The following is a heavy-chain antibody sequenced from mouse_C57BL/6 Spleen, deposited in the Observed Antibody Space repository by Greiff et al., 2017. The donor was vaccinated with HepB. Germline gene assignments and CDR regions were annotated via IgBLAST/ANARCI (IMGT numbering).Heavy chain of an antibody. V-gene: IGHV1-55*01. J-gene: IGHJ1*03. CDR2: IYPGSGST. CDR1: GYTFTSYW. D-gene: IGHD1-1*01. Sequence: VQLQQPGAELVKPGASVKMSCKASGYTFTSYWITWVKQRPGQGLEWIGDIYPGSGSTNYNEKFKSKATLTVDTSSSTAYMQLSSLTSEDSAVYYCARGALITTVVARYFDVWGTGTTVTVSS. CDR3: ARGALITTVVARYFDV.